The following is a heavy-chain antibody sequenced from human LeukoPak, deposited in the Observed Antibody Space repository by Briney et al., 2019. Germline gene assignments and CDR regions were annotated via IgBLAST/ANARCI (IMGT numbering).Heavy chain of an antibody. CDR2: ISTSRSTI. V-gene: IGHV3-48*01. CDR3: AKDYGSGSYFFDY. CDR1: GFTFSSYS. Sequence: GGSLRLSCAASGFTFSSYSMNWVRQAPGRGLEWVSYISTSRSTIYYADSVKGRFTISRDNAKNSLYLQMDSLRAEDTAVYYCAKDYGSGSYFFDYWGQGTLVTVSS. D-gene: IGHD3-10*01. J-gene: IGHJ4*02.